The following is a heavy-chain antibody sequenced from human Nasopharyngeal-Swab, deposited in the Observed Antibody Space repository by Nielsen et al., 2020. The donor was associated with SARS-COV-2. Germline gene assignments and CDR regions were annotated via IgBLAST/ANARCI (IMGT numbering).Heavy chain of an antibody. CDR2: ISDSGGTT. Sequence: GESLKISCAASGFTFSTYAMSWVRQAPGKGLEWVSDISDSGGTTYYADSVKGRFTISRDNSKNTLYLQMNSLRAEDTAIYYCATMVDMAASISSWGQGTLVTVSS. V-gene: IGHV3-23*01. J-gene: IGHJ5*02. CDR3: ATMVDMAASISS. D-gene: IGHD5-12*01. CDR1: GFTFSTYA.